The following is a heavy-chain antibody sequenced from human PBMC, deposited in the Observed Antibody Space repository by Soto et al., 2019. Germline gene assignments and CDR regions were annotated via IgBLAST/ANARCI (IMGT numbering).Heavy chain of an antibody. CDR3: ARDLLWAFDI. V-gene: IGHV3-48*01. J-gene: IGHJ3*02. Sequence: GGSLRLSCAASGFTFSSYSMNWVRQAPGKGLELFSFITSSSYIVQYADSVKGRFTIFRDNAKSSLYLQMNSLRAEDTAVYYCARDLLWAFDIWGQGTMVTVSS. CDR2: ITSSSYIV. CDR1: GFTFSSYS.